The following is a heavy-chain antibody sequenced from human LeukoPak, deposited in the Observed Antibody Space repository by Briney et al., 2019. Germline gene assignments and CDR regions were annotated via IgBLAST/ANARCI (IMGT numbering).Heavy chain of an antibody. CDR2: IIPILGIA. V-gene: IGHV1-69*02. D-gene: IGHD2-2*01. Sequence: SSVQVPCKASGGTFSSYTISWVRQAPGHGREGMGRIIPILGIANYEQKLQGRVTITADKSTSTAYMELSSLRSEDTAVYYCARGGVPAAVGYWFDPWGQGTLVTVSS. CDR1: GGTFSSYT. CDR3: ARGGVPAAVGYWFDP. J-gene: IGHJ5*02.